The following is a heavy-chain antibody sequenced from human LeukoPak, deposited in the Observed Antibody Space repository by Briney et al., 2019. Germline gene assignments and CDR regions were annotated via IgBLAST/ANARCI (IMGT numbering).Heavy chain of an antibody. CDR2: INHSGGT. Sequence: SETLSLTCAVYGGSFSGYYWSWIRQPPGKGLEWIGEINHSGGTNYNPSLKSRVTISVDTSKNQFSLKLSSVTAADTAVYYCARGKFGELFVIDYWGQGTLVTVSS. J-gene: IGHJ4*02. V-gene: IGHV4-34*01. D-gene: IGHD3-10*01. CDR3: ARGKFGELFVIDY. CDR1: GGSFSGYY.